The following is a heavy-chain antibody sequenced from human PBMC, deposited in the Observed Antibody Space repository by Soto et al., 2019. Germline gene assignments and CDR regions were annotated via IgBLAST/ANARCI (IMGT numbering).Heavy chain of an antibody. J-gene: IGHJ4*02. CDR1: GFTFSSYG. Sequence: GGSLRLSCAASGFTFSSYGMHWVHQAPGKGLEWVAVIWYDGSNKYYADSVKGRFTISRDNSKNTLYLQMNSLRAEDTAVYYCASDSSSLDYWGQGTLVTVSS. D-gene: IGHD6-6*01. V-gene: IGHV3-33*08. CDR3: ASDSSSLDY. CDR2: IWYDGSNK.